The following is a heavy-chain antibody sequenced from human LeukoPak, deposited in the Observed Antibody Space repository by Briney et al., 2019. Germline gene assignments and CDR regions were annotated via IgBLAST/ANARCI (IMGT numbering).Heavy chain of an antibody. V-gene: IGHV3-21*01. CDR2: ISSSSSYI. CDR1: GFTFSSYG. J-gene: IGHJ4*02. Sequence: GGSLRLSCAASGFTFSSYGMNWVRQAPGKGLEWVSSISSSSSYIYYADSVRGRFTISRDNAKNSLYLQMNSLRVDDTAFYYCGRVSPFDFWGQGILVTVSS. CDR3: GRVSPFDF.